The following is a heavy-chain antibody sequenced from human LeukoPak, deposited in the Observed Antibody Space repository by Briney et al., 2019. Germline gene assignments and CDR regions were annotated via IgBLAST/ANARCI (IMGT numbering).Heavy chain of an antibody. Sequence: PSETLSLTRTVSGGSISSYYWSWIRQPAGKGLEWIGRIYTSGSTNYNPSLKSRVTMSVDTSKNQFSLKLSSVTAADTAVYYCARESIRLGTNYFDYWGQGTLVTVSS. V-gene: IGHV4-4*07. CDR1: GGSISSYY. CDR3: ARESIRLGTNYFDY. J-gene: IGHJ4*02. CDR2: IYTSGST. D-gene: IGHD2-8*01.